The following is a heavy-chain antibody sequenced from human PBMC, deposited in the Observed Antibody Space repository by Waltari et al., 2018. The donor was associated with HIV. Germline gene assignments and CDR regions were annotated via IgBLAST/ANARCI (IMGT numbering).Heavy chain of an antibody. V-gene: IGHV3-9*01. CDR3: AKDIGPNGGAFDL. J-gene: IGHJ3*01. Sequence: EVQLVESGGGLIQPGRSLRLSCATSGFTFDDYAMHWVRQAPGKGLEWVSGISWNSGSIGYADSVKGRFTISRDNAKNSLYLQMNSLRAEDTALYYCAKDIGPNGGAFDLWGQGTMVTVSS. CDR2: ISWNSGSI. CDR1: GFTFDDYA. D-gene: IGHD3-16*01.